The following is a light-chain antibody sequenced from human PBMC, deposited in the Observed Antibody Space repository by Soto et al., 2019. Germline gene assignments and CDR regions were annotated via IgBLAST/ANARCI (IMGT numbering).Light chain of an antibody. CDR1: SSDVGAYKY. CDR3: SSHAGSSVV. J-gene: IGLJ2*01. Sequence: QSALTQPPSASGSPGQSVTISCTGTSSDVGAYKYVSWYQQYPGKAPKLLIYDVTERPSGVPDRFSGSKSGNTASLTVSGLQVEDEADHYCSSHAGSSVVFGVGTKLTVL. CDR2: DVT. V-gene: IGLV2-8*01.